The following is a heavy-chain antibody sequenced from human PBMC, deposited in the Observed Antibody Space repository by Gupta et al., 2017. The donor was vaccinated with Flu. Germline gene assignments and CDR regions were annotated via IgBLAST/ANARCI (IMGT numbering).Heavy chain of an antibody. CDR2: ISTIGTTT. D-gene: IGHD4-17*01. Sequence: EVQLLASGGGLVQPGGSLRLSCTASGFTFSRYGLNWVRQAPGKGLEWVSTISTIGTTTYYADSVKGRFTISRDNSRDTLYLQMNSLRADDTAVYYCAKGGSTVATRYFDYWGQGTLVTVSA. CDR1: GFTFSRYG. CDR3: AKGGSTVATRYFDY. V-gene: IGHV3-23*01. J-gene: IGHJ4*02.